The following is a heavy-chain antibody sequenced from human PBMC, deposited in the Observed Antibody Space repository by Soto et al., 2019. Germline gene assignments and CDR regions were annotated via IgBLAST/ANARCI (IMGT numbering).Heavy chain of an antibody. V-gene: IGHV1-69*01. CDR3: ARDLEFRDGNISHLDY. CDR1: GGTFSSHV. CDR2: IMPIIGTA. Sequence: QVQLVQSGAEVKKPGSSVKVSCKASGGTFSSHVFNWVRQAPGQGLEWMGGIMPIIGTANYAQKFQGRVTITADESTSTAYMELSRLRSEDTAVYYWARDLEFRDGNISHLDYWGQGTLVTVSS. D-gene: IGHD3-10*01. J-gene: IGHJ4*02.